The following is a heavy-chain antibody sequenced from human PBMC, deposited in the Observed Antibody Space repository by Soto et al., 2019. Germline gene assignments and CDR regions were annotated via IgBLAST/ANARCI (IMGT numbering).Heavy chain of an antibody. CDR1: GVTFRKHR. D-gene: IGHD2-15*01. J-gene: IGHJ5*02. CDR2: ISYDGSNK. Sequence: GGALRLPCAGSGVTFRKHRIHRVRQAPGKGLEWVAVISYDGSNKYYADSVKGRFTISRDNSKNTLYLQMNSLRAEDTAVYYCTKDQGILFAPNWFDPWGQGTLVTVSS. CDR3: TKDQGILFAPNWFDP. V-gene: IGHV3-30*18.